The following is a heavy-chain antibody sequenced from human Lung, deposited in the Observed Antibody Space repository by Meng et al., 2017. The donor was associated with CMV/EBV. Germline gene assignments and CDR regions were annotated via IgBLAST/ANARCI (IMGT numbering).Heavy chain of an antibody. V-gene: IGHV4-61*01. Sequence: LXXIVSGGSVSNSNYYWSWIRQPPGKGLEWIGYVYHSGSTTYNPSLKSRVTISVDTSKNQFSLRLRSVTAADTAVYYCASTKISIFGVVTFETASYNWFDPWGQGTLVXVSS. D-gene: IGHD3-3*01. CDR2: VYHSGST. J-gene: IGHJ5*02. CDR1: GGSVSNSNYY. CDR3: ASTKISIFGVVTFETASYNWFDP.